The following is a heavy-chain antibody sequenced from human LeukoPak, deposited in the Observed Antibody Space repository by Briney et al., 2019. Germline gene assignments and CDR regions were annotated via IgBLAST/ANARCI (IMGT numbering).Heavy chain of an antibody. CDR2: IIPIFGTA. D-gene: IGHD4-17*01. CDR1: GGTFSSYA. CDR3: ARESSDYGWFDP. Sequence: SVKVSCKASGGTFSSYAISWVRQAPGRGLEWMGGIIPIFGTANYAQKFQGRVTITADKSTSTAYMELSSLRSEDTAVYYCARESSDYGWFDPWGQGTLVTVSS. J-gene: IGHJ5*02. V-gene: IGHV1-69*06.